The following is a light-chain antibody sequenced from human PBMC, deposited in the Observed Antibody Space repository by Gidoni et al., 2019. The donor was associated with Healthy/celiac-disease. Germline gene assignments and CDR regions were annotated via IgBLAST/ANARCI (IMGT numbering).Light chain of an antibody. CDR2: AAS. V-gene: IGKV1-9*01. CDR1: QVISSY. J-gene: IGKJ2*01. Sequence: DIQLTQSPSFLSASVGDRVTITCRDSQVISSYLAWYQQKPGKAPKILIYAASTLQSGVPSRFSGSGSGTEVTLTISRLQPEDFATYYCQQLNSYPYTFGQGTKLEIK. CDR3: QQLNSYPYT.